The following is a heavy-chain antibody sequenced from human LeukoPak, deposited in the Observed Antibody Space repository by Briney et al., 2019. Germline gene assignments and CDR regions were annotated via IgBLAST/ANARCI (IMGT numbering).Heavy chain of an antibody. CDR3: AKGLGIDYYYYMDV. J-gene: IGHJ6*03. Sequence: GGSLRLSCEASGFTFSSYAMSWVRQAPGKGLEWVSGISGIGGSTYYADSVKGRFTISRDNSKSTLYLQMNSLRAEDTAVYYCAKGLGIDYYYYMDVWGKGTTVTVSS. V-gene: IGHV3-23*01. CDR2: ISGIGGST. CDR1: GFTFSSYA. D-gene: IGHD7-27*01.